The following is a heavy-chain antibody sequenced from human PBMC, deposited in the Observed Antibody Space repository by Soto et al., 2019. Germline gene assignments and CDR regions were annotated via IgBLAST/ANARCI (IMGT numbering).Heavy chain of an antibody. CDR1: GFPFSSYG. CDR2: ITYDGSDK. J-gene: IGHJ4*02. V-gene: IGHV3-30*18. D-gene: IGHD3-22*01. CDR3: AKDQSFDSSGWFFES. Sequence: QVQLVESGGGVVQPGRSLRLSCAASGFPFSSYGMHWVRQAPGKGLEWMATITYDGSDKYYAASVKGRFTISRDNSKNTVYLQMISLRSEDTAVYYCAKDQSFDSSGWFFESWAQGTLVTVSS.